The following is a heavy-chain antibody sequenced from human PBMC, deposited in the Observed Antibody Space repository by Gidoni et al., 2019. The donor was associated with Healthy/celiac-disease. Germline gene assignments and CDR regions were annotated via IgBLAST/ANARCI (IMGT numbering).Heavy chain of an antibody. CDR1: GGSISSYY. V-gene: IGHV4-59*01. CDR2: IYYSGST. J-gene: IGHJ4*02. CDR3: ARDRREYLY. Sequence: QVQLQESGPGLVKPSETLSLTCTVSGGSISSYYWSWIRQPPGKGLEWIGYIYYSGSTNYNPSLKSRVTISVDTSKNQFSLKLSSVTAADTAVYYCARDRREYLYWGQGTLVTVSS. D-gene: IGHD2-2*01.